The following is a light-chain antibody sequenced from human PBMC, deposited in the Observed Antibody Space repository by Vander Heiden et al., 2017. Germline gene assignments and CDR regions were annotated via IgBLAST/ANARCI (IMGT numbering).Light chain of an antibody. Sequence: DIQMTQSPSSLSASVGDRVTITCRASQSISKFLNWYQQKPGKAPKLLISAASSLQSGVPSRFSGSGSGTDFTLTISSLQPEDFATYYCQQSYSTPPIPFGQGTRLEIK. CDR3: QQSYSTPPIP. CDR2: AAS. CDR1: QSISKF. V-gene: IGKV1-39*01. J-gene: IGKJ5*01.